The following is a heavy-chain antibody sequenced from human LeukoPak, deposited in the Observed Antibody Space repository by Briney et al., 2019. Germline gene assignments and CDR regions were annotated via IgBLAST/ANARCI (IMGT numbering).Heavy chain of an antibody. D-gene: IGHD6-19*01. CDR1: GFTFSDYY. CDR3: ARDSSSIAVAGRFDY. CDR2: ISSSSSYT. J-gene: IGHJ4*02. Sequence: GGSLRLSCAASGFTFSDYYMSWIRQAPGKGLEWVSYISSSSSYTNYADPVKGRFTISKDNAKNSLYLQMNSLRAEDTAVYYCARDSSSIAVAGRFDYWGQGTLVTVSS. V-gene: IGHV3-11*05.